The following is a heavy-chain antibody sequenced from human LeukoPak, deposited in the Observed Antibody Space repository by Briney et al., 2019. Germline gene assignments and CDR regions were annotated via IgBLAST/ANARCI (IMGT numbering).Heavy chain of an antibody. CDR1: GGSIGSSIYY. J-gene: IGHJ4*02. D-gene: IGHD3-16*01. CDR3: GRNGLGAHTPY. V-gene: IGHV4-39*01. Sequence: SDTLSLTCNLSGGSIGSSIYYGRWIRQPPGKGLEWIGNIYYSGTNYYNQPLRSRGTISVDTAKNQLSLKMASATAADKAVYFCGRNGLGAHTPYWGQGTLVTVTA. CDR2: IYYSGTN.